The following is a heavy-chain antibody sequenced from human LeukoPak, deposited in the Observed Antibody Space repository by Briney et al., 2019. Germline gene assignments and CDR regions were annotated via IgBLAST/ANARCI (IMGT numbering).Heavy chain of an antibody. D-gene: IGHD6-13*01. J-gene: IGHJ4*02. CDR1: GFIFSTYS. Sequence: GGSLRLSCAASGFIFSTYSMNWVRQAPGKGLEWVANIQQDGSEKYYVDSVKGRFTISRDNAKNSLYLQMNSLRAEDTAVYYCARARDSSSWFSSDYWGQGTLVTVSS. V-gene: IGHV3-7*04. CDR3: ARARDSSSWFSSDY. CDR2: IQQDGSEK.